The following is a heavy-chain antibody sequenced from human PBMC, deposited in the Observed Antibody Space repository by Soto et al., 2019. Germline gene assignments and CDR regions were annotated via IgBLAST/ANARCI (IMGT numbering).Heavy chain of an antibody. CDR3: ARHLTLAAAGVYYYYGMDV. CDR1: GGSISSSNW. V-gene: IGHV4-4*02. Sequence: NPSETLSLTCAVSGGSISSSNWWSWVRQPPGKGLEWIGEIYHSGSTNYNPSLKSRVTISVDKSKNQFSLKLSSVTAADTAVYYCARHLTLAAAGVYYYYGMDVWGQGTTVT. J-gene: IGHJ6*02. CDR2: IYHSGST. D-gene: IGHD6-13*01.